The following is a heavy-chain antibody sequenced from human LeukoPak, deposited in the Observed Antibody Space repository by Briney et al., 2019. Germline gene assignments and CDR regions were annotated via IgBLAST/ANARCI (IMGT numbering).Heavy chain of an antibody. CDR3: ARDQSYGYYYDSSGYLLDY. D-gene: IGHD3-22*01. V-gene: IGHV3-33*01. CDR1: GFTFSSYG. J-gene: IGHJ4*02. CDR2: VWYDGSNK. Sequence: GGPLRLSCAASGFTFSSYGMHWVRQAPGKGLEWVAVVWYDGSNKYSADSVKGRFTISRDNSKNTLYLQMNSLRAEDTAVYYCARDQSYGYYYDSSGYLLDYWGQGTLVTVSS.